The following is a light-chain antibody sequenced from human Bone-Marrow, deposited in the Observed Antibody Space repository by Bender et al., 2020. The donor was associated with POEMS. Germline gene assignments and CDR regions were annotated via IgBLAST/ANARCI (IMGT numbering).Light chain of an antibody. J-gene: IGLJ2*01. Sequence: SYELTQPPSVSVAPGQTASITCGGDDIGRKHVHWYQQKPGQAPMLVIYRDIKRPSGIPERFSGSSSGTIVTLTISGVQAEDEADYYCQSADISGAYVLFGGGTKLTVL. CDR2: RDI. CDR3: QSADISGAYVL. CDR1: DIGRKH. V-gene: IGLV3-25*03.